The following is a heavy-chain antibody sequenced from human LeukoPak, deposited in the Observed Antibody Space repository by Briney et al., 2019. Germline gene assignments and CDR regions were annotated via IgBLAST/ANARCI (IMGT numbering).Heavy chain of an antibody. Sequence: PSETLSLTCTVSGGSISSSSYYWGWIRQPPGKGLEWIGSIYYSGSTYYNPSLKSRVTISVDTSKNQFSLKLSSVTAADTAVYYCARAVLVGLSTDYWGQGTLVTVSS. CDR3: ARAVLVGLSTDY. CDR2: IYYSGST. D-gene: IGHD2-15*01. J-gene: IGHJ4*02. V-gene: IGHV4-39*07. CDR1: GGSISSSSYY.